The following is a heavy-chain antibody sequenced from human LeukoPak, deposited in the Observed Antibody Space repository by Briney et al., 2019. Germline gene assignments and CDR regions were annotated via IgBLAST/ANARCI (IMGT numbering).Heavy chain of an antibody. V-gene: IGHV1-18*01. J-gene: IGHJ4*02. CDR2: ISAYNGNT. CDR3: ARELVRGVISY. D-gene: IGHD3-10*01. CDR1: GYTFTSYG. Sequence: GASVKVSCKASGYTFTSYGISWVRQAPGQGLEWMGWISAYNGNTNYAQKLQGRVTMTTDTSTSTVYMELSSLRSEDTAVYYCARELVRGVISYWGQGTLVTVSS.